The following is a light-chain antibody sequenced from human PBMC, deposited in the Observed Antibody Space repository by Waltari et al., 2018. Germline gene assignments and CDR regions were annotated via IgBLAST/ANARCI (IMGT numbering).Light chain of an antibody. CDR1: KSNIGAGYD. CDR2: GNS. Sequence: QSVLTPPPSVSGAPGQRVSISCTGSKSNIGAGYDVHWYQQLPGTAPKLLIYGNSNRPSGVPDRFSGSKSGTSASLAITGLQAEGEADYYCQSYDSSLSGYVFGTGTKVTVL. J-gene: IGLJ1*01. V-gene: IGLV1-40*01. CDR3: QSYDSSLSGYV.